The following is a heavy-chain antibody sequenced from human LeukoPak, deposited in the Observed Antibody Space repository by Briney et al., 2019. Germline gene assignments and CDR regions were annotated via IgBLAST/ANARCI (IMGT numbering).Heavy chain of an antibody. CDR2: IDPSDSYT. Sequence: GESLKISCKGSGYSFTSYWISWVRQMPGKGVEWMGRIDPSDSYTNYSPSFQGHVTISADKSISTAYLQWSSLKASDTAMYYCASGDGYNLGLFDYWGQGTLVTVSS. CDR3: ASGDGYNLGLFDY. V-gene: IGHV5-10-1*01. D-gene: IGHD5-24*01. J-gene: IGHJ4*02. CDR1: GYSFTSYW.